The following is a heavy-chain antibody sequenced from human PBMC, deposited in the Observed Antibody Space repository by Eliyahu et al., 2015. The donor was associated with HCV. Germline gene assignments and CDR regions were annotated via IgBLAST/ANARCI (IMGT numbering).Heavy chain of an antibody. CDR2: IYYTGST. V-gene: IGHV4-59*12. Sequence: QVQLQESGPGLVXPSETLSLTCPVXXASIXSYYXXWIRQPPGKGLEWIAYIYYTGSTHYNPSLKSRVTMSLDTSKNQLSLKLSSVTAADTAVYYCASGGGGIAVAGTGGWFDPWGQGTLVTVSS. CDR3: ASGGGGIAVAGTGGWFDP. CDR1: XASIXSYY. J-gene: IGHJ5*02. D-gene: IGHD6-19*01.